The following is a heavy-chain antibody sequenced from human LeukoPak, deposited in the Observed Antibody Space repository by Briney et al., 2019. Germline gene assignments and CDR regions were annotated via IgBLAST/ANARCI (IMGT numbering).Heavy chain of an antibody. J-gene: IGHJ3*02. Sequence: GESLKISCKGSGYIFTRFWIGWVRQMPGKGLEWMGIIYPGDSDTKYSSSFQGQVTISADKSVSTAYLQWSSLKASDTAMYYCARYYYDSGGYYSDTFDIWGQGTMVTVTS. D-gene: IGHD3-22*01. CDR2: IYPGDSDT. CDR1: GYIFTRFW. V-gene: IGHV5-51*01. CDR3: ARYYYDSGGYYSDTFDI.